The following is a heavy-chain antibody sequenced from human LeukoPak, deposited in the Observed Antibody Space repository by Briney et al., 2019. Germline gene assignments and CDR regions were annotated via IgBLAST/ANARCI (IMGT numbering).Heavy chain of an antibody. D-gene: IGHD7-27*01. J-gene: IGHJ4*02. CDR1: GFTFSSYA. V-gene: IGHV3-7*01. Sequence: SGGSLRLSCAASGFTFSSYAMHWFRQTPGKGLEWVGNIKQDGSEKYYVDSVKGRFTISRDNAKNSLYLQMNSLRVEDTAIYYCARDYVWGSSESDYWGQGTLVTVSS. CDR3: ARDYVWGSSESDY. CDR2: IKQDGSEK.